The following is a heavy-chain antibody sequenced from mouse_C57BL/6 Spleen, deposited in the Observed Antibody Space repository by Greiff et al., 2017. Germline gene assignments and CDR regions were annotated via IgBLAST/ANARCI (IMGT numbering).Heavy chain of an antibody. V-gene: IGHV1-81*01. J-gene: IGHJ3*01. D-gene: IGHD2-3*01. CDR3: ARYDGYYDY. CDR2: IYPRSGNT. Sequence: VKLMESGAELARPGASVKLSCKASGYTFTSYGISWVKQRTGQGLEWIGEIYPRSGNTYYNEKFKGKATLTADKSSSTAYMELRSLTSEDSAVYFCARYDGYYDYWGQGTLVTVSA. CDR1: GYTFTSYG.